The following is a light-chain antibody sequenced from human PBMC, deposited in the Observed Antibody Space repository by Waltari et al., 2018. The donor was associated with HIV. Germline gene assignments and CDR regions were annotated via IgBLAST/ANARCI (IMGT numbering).Light chain of an antibody. CDR3: GSYTSSSLRV. CDR1: SSDVGGYNY. V-gene: IGLV2-14*01. Sequence: QSALTQPASVSGSPGQSITISCTGTSSDVGGYNYVSWYQQHPGKAPKLMIYDVSNRPSGVSNRFSGSKSGNTASLTISGLQAEDEADYYCGSYTSSSLRVFGGGTKLTVL. CDR2: DVS. J-gene: IGLJ2*01.